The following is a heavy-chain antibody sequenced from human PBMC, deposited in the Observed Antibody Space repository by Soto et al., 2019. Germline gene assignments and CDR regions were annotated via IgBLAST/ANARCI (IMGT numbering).Heavy chain of an antibody. V-gene: IGHV4-39*01. J-gene: IGHJ4*02. CDR1: GGSINTYNLF. Sequence: PSETLSLTCTVSGGSINTYNLFWAWVRQPPGKGLEWIASIHYGGNAYYSPSLTTRATISRDTSKNRVSLELTSVTAADTAVYFCARVHVTLDLWGQGTLVTVSS. CDR3: ARVHVTLDL. D-gene: IGHD2-21*02. CDR2: IHYGGNA.